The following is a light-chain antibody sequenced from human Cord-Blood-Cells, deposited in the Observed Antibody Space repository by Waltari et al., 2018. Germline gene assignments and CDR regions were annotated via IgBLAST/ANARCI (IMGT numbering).Light chain of an antibody. Sequence: IVMAQSPDSLAVSLGERATINCKSSQSVLYISNNKNYLAWYQQKPGQPPKLLIYWASTRESGVPDRFSGSGSGTDFTLTISNLQAEDVAVYYCQQYYSTPDTFGQGTKLEIK. CDR2: WAS. V-gene: IGKV4-1*01. CDR1: QSVLYISNNKNY. CDR3: QQYYSTPDT. J-gene: IGKJ2*01.